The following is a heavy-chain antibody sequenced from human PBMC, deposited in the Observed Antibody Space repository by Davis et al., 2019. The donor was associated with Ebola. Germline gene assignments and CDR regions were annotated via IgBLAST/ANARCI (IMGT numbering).Heavy chain of an antibody. CDR1: GSTFSAYV. Sequence: GGPLRLPCAASGSTFSAYVMHWVRQAPGKGLVWVALISYYGTNKYYGDSVKGRFTISRDDSKNTLYLQMNSLRAEDTAVYYCARGPPSDAYYYYGLDVWGKGTTVTVSS. J-gene: IGHJ6*04. CDR3: ARGPPSDAYYYYGLDV. V-gene: IGHV3-30-3*01. CDR2: ISYYGTNK.